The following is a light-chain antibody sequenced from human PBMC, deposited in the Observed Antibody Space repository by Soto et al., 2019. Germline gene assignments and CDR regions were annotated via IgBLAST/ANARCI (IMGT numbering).Light chain of an antibody. CDR2: GNS. CDR1: SSNIGAGYD. Sequence: QSVLTQPPSVSGAPGQRVTISCTGSSSNIGAGYDVHWYQQLPGTAPKLLISGNSNRPSGVPDRFSGSKSGTSASLAITGLQAEDEADYYCQSYDSSLRGRVFGTGTKLTV. CDR3: QSYDSSLRGRV. J-gene: IGLJ1*01. V-gene: IGLV1-40*01.